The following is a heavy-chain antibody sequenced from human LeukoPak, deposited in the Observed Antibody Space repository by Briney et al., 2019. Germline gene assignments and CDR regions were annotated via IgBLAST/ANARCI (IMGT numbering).Heavy chain of an antibody. Sequence: SETLSLTCAVYGGSFSGYYWSWIRQPPGKGLEWIGYMYYSGIASYNPSLKSQVIISLDTSKNQFSLKLSSVTVADTAVYYCARGLSTGGDRFDYWGQGTLVTVSS. CDR1: GGSFSGYY. J-gene: IGHJ4*02. CDR3: ARGLSTGGDRFDY. V-gene: IGHV4-30-4*08. CDR2: MYYSGIA. D-gene: IGHD4-17*01.